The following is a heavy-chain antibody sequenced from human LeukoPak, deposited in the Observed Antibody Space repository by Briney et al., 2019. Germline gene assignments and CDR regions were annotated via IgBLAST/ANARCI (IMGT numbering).Heavy chain of an antibody. J-gene: IGHJ4*02. D-gene: IGHD5-18*01. CDR2: INPSGGST. CDR3: ARDADTAMGVQESNYFDY. CDR1: GYTFTSYY. Sequence: GASVKVSCKASGYTFTSYYMHWVRQAPGQGLEWMGIINPSGGSTSYAQKFQGRVTMTRDPSTSTVYMELSSLRSEDTAVYYCARDADTAMGVQESNYFDYWGQGTLVTVSS. V-gene: IGHV1-46*01.